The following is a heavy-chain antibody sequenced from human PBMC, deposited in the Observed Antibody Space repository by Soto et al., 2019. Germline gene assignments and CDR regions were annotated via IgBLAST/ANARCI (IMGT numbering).Heavy chain of an antibody. D-gene: IGHD1-26*01. CDR1: GYTFTVYY. V-gene: IGHV1-2*02. J-gene: IGHJ4*02. CDR2: INPKSGGA. Sequence: GASVKVSCKASGYTFTVYYTHWVRQAPGQGLEWMGWINPKSGGAMYPQKFQGRVTMTWDTSISTAYMALTRLRSDDTAVYYCARDLVKGGGSAGFDYWGQGTLVTVS. CDR3: ARDLVKGGGSAGFDY.